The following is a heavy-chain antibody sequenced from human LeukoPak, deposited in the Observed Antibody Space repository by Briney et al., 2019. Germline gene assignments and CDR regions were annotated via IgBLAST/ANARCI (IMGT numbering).Heavy chain of an antibody. CDR3: ARGCARRTNFGVVIIGRLGYYYMDV. D-gene: IGHD3-3*01. J-gene: IGHJ6*03. V-gene: IGHV3-11*01. CDR1: RFTFSDYY. Sequence: PGGSLRLSRAASRFTFSDYYMSWIRQAPGKGLEWVSYISSSGSTIYYADSVKGRFTISRDNAKNSLYLQMNSLRAEDTAVYYCARGCARRTNFGVVIIGRLGYYYMDVWGKGTTVTVSS. CDR2: ISSSGSTI.